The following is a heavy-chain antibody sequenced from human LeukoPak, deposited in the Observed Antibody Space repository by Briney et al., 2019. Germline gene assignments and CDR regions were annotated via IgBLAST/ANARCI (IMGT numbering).Heavy chain of an antibody. CDR3: ATDGAGFDT. CDR1: GITLSNYG. V-gene: IGHV3-23*01. Sequence: GGSLRLSCAVSGITLSNYGMSWVRQAPGKGLEWVAGISGSGGSTNYADSVKGRFTISRDNAKKSLYLEMNNLRAEDTAVYYCATDGAGFDTWGQGVLVTVSS. J-gene: IGHJ5*02. CDR2: ISGSGGST.